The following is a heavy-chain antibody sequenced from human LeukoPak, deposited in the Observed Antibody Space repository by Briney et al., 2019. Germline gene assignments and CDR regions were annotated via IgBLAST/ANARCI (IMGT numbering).Heavy chain of an antibody. CDR3: ARLWSTDCSAGTCPHQPNY. J-gene: IGHJ4*02. Sequence: SETLSLTCAVYGGSLSGYYWSWIRQPPGKGLEWIGEINHSGSTNYNPSLKSRVTISVDTSKNQFSLKLSSVTAADTAVYYCARLWSTDCSAGTCPHQPNYWGQGTLVTVSS. CDR1: GGSLSGYY. V-gene: IGHV4-34*01. CDR2: INHSGST. D-gene: IGHD2-15*01.